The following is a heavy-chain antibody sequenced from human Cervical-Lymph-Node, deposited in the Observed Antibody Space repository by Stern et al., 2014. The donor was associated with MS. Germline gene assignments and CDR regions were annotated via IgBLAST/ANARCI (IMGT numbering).Heavy chain of an antibody. CDR1: GFTFSRPG. V-gene: IGHV3-30*18. J-gene: IGHJ6*02. CDR2: ISSDGSRV. Sequence: VQLAESGGGVVQPGRSLRLSCAASGFTFSRPGMHWFRQAPGKGLEWVALISSDGSRVFYMDSVTCRFSISRDASKNMVYLEMNSLRTEDTAVYYCAKDLDEFSYCYFYAMDVWGQGTTVTVTS. D-gene: IGHD1-1*01. CDR3: AKDLDEFSYCYFYAMDV.